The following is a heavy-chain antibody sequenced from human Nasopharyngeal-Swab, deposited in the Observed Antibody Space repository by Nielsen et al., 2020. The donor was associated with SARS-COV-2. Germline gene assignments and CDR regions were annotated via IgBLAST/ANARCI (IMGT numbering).Heavy chain of an antibody. CDR3: ARDRGNHFDY. Sequence: GESLKISCAASGFTFSSYAMHWVRQAPGKGLEWVAVISYDGSNKYYADSVKGRFTISRDNSKNTLYLQINSLRAEDTAVYYCARDRGNHFDYWGQGTLVTVSS. CDR1: GFTFSSYA. V-gene: IGHV3-30*04. CDR2: ISYDGSNK. D-gene: IGHD3-10*01. J-gene: IGHJ4*02.